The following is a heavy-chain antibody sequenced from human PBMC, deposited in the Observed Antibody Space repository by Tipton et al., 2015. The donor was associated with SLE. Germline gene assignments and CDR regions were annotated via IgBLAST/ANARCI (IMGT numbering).Heavy chain of an antibody. Sequence: TLSLTCTVSGGSITAYYWTWIRQPPGKGLEWIGYVYYSGTTNYNPYLKSRVTISVDTSKNQFSLKLSSVTAADTAVYYCARDSSGGYNWFDPWGQGTLVTVSS. CDR2: VYYSGTT. V-gene: IGHV4-59*01. CDR1: GGSITAYY. CDR3: ARDSSGGYNWFDP. J-gene: IGHJ5*02. D-gene: IGHD3-22*01.